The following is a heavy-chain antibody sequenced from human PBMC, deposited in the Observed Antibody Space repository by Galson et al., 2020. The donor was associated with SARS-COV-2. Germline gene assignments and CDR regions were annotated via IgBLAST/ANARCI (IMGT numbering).Heavy chain of an antibody. D-gene: IGHD2-21*01. Sequence: SQTLSLTCAVSGYSISSGYYWGWIRQPPGKGLEWIGSIYHSGSTYYNPSLKSRVTISVDTSKNQFSLKLSSVTAADTAVYYCARQGGEDYWGQGTLVTVSS. CDR3: ARQGGEDY. V-gene: IGHV4-38-2*01. CDR2: IYHSGST. CDR1: GYSISSGYY. J-gene: IGHJ4*02.